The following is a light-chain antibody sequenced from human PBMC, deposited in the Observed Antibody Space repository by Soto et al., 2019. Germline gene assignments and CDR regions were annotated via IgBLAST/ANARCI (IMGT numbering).Light chain of an antibody. CDR1: SSNIGAGYD. J-gene: IGLJ1*01. Sequence: QSVLTQPPSVSVATGQRVTISCTGSSSNIGAGYDVHWYQQLPGTAPKLLIYGNSNRPSGVPDRFSGSKSGTSASLAISGLQSEDEADYYCAAWDDSLNGYVFGTGTKVTVL. V-gene: IGLV1-40*01. CDR3: AAWDDSLNGYV. CDR2: GNS.